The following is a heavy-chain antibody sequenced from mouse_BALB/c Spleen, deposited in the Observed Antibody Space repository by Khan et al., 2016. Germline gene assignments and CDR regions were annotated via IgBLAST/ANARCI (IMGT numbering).Heavy chain of an antibody. CDR1: GYAFTNYG. CDR2: INTYTGKP. CDR3: ARSNSSWFAY. D-gene: IGHD2-5*01. J-gene: IGHJ3*01. Sequence: QIQLVQSGPELKKPGETVRISCKASGYAFTNYGMNWVKQAPGKGFKWLGWINTYTGKPTYVDDFKGRFAFSLETSASTAYFQINNLKNEDTATXFSARSNSSWFAYWGQGTLVTVSA. V-gene: IGHV9-3-1*01.